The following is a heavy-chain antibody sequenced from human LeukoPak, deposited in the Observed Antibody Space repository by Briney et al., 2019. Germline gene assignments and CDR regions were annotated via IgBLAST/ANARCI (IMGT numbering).Heavy chain of an antibody. CDR2: VDTSGST. D-gene: IGHD3-16*01. J-gene: IGHJ6*03. Sequence: SETLSLTCTVSGGSISSFYWSWVRQSAGKGLERIGRVDTSGSTHYNPSLGSRVTMSLDTSKNQFSLNLRSVNVADTAVYFCARGLGGASYYMDVWGKGTTVTVSS. CDR3: ARGLGGASYYMDV. V-gene: IGHV4-4*07. CDR1: GGSISSFY.